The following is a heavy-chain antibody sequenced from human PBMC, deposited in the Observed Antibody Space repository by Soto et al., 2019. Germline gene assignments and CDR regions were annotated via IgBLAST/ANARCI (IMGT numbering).Heavy chain of an antibody. J-gene: IGHJ6*02. CDR2: INPNSGGT. CDR3: ASANASIAARPYYYYGMDV. Sequence: ASVKVSCKASGYTFTGYYMHWVRQAPGQGLEWMGWINPNSGGTNYAQKFQGRVTMNRDTSISTAYMELSRLRSDDTAVYYCASANASIAARPYYYYGMDVWGQGTTVTVS. D-gene: IGHD6-6*01. V-gene: IGHV1-2*02. CDR1: GYTFTGYY.